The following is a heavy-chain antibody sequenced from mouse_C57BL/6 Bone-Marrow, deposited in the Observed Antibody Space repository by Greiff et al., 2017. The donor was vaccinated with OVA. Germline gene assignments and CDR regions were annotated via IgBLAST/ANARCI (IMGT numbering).Heavy chain of an antibody. J-gene: IGHJ2*01. CDR1: GFSLTSYG. CDR3: ARLLWLRRGGYYFDY. Sequence: VQLQQSGPGLVQPSQSLSITCTVSGFSLTSYGVHWVRQSPGKGLEWLGVIWSGGSTDSTAAFISRLSISKDNSKSQVFFKMNSRQADETAIYYCARLLWLRRGGYYFDYWGQGTTLTVSS. CDR2: IWSGGST. V-gene: IGHV2-2*01. D-gene: IGHD2-2*01.